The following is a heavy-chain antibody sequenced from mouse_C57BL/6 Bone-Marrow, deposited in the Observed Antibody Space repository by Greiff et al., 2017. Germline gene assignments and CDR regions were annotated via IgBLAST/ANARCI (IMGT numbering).Heavy chain of an antibody. D-gene: IGHD2-1*01. CDR1: GYTFTSYG. Sequence: VQLVESGAELARPGASVKLSCKASGYTFTSYGISWVKQRTGQGLEWIGEIYPRSGNTYYNEKFKGKATLTADKSSSTAYMELRSLTSEDSAVYFCARGDMVGDYWGQGTTLTVAS. CDR3: ARGDMVGDY. V-gene: IGHV1-81*01. J-gene: IGHJ2*01. CDR2: IYPRSGNT.